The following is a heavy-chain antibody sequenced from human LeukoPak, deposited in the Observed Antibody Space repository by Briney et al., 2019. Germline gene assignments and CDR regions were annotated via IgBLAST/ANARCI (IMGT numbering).Heavy chain of an antibody. Sequence: GGSLRLSCAASGFTFSSYGMHWVRQAPGKGLEWVAVISYDGSNKYYADSVKGRFTISRDNSKNTLYLQMNSLRAEDTAVYFCARNDVAAAGDYWGQGTLVTVSS. CDR1: GFTFSSYG. J-gene: IGHJ4*02. V-gene: IGHV3-30*03. CDR2: ISYDGSNK. D-gene: IGHD6-13*01. CDR3: ARNDVAAAGDY.